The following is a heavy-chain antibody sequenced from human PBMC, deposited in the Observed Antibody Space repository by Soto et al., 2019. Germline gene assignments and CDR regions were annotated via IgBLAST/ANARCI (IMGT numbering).Heavy chain of an antibody. J-gene: IGHJ6*03. V-gene: IGHV3-23*01. CDR1: GFTFSSYA. CDR3: AKEGYSSGLFHYYYYYMDV. Sequence: GGSLRLSCAASGFTFSSYAMSWVRQAPGKGLEWVSAISGSGDSTYYADSVKGRFTISRDNSKNTLYLQMNSLRAEDTAVYYCAKEGYSSGLFHYYYYYMDVWGKGTTVTVSS. CDR2: ISGSGDST. D-gene: IGHD6-19*01.